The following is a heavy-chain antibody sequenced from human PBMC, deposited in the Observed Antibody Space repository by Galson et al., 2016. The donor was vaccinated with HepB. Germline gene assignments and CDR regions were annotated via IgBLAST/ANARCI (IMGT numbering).Heavy chain of an antibody. J-gene: IGHJ4*02. CDR2: IYWDNDK. Sequence: PALVKPTQTLTLTCTFSGFSLSTSGVGVGWIRQPPGKALEWLALIYWDNDKRHSTSLKHRLTITQYTSRNQVVLTMTNMDPVDTATDFCEHSPLGTYWGGFDYWGQGALVTVFS. CDR3: EHSPLGTYWGGFDY. D-gene: IGHD1-26*01. CDR1: GFSLSTSGVG. V-gene: IGHV2-5*02.